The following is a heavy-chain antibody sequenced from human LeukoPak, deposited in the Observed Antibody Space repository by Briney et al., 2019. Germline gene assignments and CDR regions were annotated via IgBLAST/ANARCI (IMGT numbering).Heavy chain of an antibody. Sequence: KSSETLSLTCTVSGGSISTSNYYWGWIRQPPGKGLEWIVNIFYSGSTYYSPSVKSLITISVNTSKSQFSLKLSSVTAADTAVYYCARGTQQWLAGAFDYWGQGTLVTVSS. D-gene: IGHD6-19*01. V-gene: IGHV4-39*07. CDR1: GGSISTSNYY. CDR3: ARGTQQWLAGAFDY. J-gene: IGHJ4*02. CDR2: IFYSGST.